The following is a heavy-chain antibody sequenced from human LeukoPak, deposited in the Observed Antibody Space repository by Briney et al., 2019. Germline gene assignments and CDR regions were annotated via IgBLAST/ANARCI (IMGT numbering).Heavy chain of an antibody. D-gene: IGHD3-10*01. J-gene: IGHJ1*01. V-gene: IGHV3-7*01. CDR2: INQDGTEK. CDR3: VKPYYFSSGSLN. Sequence: QPGGSLRLSCAASGFTFSSYEMNWVRQAPGKGLEWVATINQDGTEKYYTDSVKGRFIISRDNAKNSLHLQMNSLRAEDTAVYHCVKPYYFSSGSLNWGQGTLVTVSS. CDR1: GFTFSSYE.